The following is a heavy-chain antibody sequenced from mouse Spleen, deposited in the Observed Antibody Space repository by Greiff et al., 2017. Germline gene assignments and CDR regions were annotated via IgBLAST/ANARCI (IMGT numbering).Heavy chain of an antibody. CDR2: ISSGSSTI. V-gene: IGHV5-17*02. Sequence: EVKLVESGGGLVQPGGSRKLSCAASGFTFSSFGMHWVRQAPEKGLEWVAYISSGSSTIYYADTVKGRFTISRDNPKNTLFLQMTSLRSEDTAMYYCARRDRYGFDYWGQGTTLTVSS. CDR3: ARRDRYGFDY. D-gene: IGHD2-14*01. J-gene: IGHJ2*01. CDR1: GFTFSSFG.